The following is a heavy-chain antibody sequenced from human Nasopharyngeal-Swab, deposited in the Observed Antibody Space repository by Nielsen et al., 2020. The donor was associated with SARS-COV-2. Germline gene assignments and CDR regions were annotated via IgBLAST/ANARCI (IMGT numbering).Heavy chain of an antibody. D-gene: IGHD6-13*01. CDR3: ATDLRYSSPYRD. J-gene: IGHJ4*02. V-gene: IGHV1-24*01. Sequence: ASVKVSCKVSGYTLTELSMHWVRQAPGKGLEWMGGFDPEDGETIYAQKFQGRVTMTEDISTDTAYMELSSLRSEDTAVYYCATDLRYSSPYRDWGQGTLVTVSS. CDR2: FDPEDGET. CDR1: GYTLTELS.